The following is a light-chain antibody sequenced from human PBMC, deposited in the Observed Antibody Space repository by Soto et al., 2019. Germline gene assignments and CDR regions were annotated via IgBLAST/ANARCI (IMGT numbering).Light chain of an antibody. Sequence: IQMTQSPSTLSASVGDRVTITCRASHSISSWLAWYQQKPGKAPNLLIYDASSLESGVSSRFSGSGSGTEFTLTISSLQPDNFATYYCQDYNSWRFCQGANVDVK. J-gene: IGKJ1*01. CDR3: QDYNSWR. CDR1: HSISSW. CDR2: DAS. V-gene: IGKV1-5*01.